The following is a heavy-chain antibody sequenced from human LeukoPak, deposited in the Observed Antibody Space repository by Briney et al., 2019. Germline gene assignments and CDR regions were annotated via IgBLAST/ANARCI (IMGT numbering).Heavy chain of an antibody. CDR1: GFTFSSYA. D-gene: IGHD1-26*01. J-gene: IGHJ3*02. Sequence: GGSLRLSCAASGFTFSSYAMSWVRQAPGKGLEWVAAISGSGGSTYYVDSVRGRFTISRDNSKNTLYLQMNSLRAEDTAVYYCAKDYTRIRVGAMRGDAFDIWGQGTMVTVSS. V-gene: IGHV3-23*01. CDR3: AKDYTRIRVGAMRGDAFDI. CDR2: ISGSGGST.